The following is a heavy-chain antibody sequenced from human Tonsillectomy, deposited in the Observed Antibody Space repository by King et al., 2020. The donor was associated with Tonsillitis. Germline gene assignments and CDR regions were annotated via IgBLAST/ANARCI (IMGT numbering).Heavy chain of an antibody. Sequence: VQLVESGGGVVQPGGSLRLSCAASGFTFSYYGMHWVRQAPGKGREWVAFIWYDGSNRFYADSVKGRFTISRDNSNDTLYMQMDSLGAEDTAVYYCSRDPTTRDDPDFDYWGQGTLVTVSS. CDR3: SRDPTTRDDPDFDY. CDR1: GFTFSYYG. J-gene: IGHJ4*02. D-gene: IGHD1-1*01. V-gene: IGHV3-33*01. CDR2: IWYDGSNR.